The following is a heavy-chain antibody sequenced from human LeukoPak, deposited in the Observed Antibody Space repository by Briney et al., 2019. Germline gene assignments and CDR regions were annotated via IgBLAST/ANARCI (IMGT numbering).Heavy chain of an antibody. Sequence: ASVKVSCKASGYTFTGYYMHWVRQAPGQGLEWMGWINPNSGGTNYAQKFQGRVTMTRDTSISAAYMELSRLRSDDTAVYYCARDRHYYDSSGQFDYWGQGTLVTVSS. J-gene: IGHJ4*02. CDR2: INPNSGGT. CDR3: ARDRHYYDSSGQFDY. CDR1: GYTFTGYY. D-gene: IGHD3-22*01. V-gene: IGHV1-2*02.